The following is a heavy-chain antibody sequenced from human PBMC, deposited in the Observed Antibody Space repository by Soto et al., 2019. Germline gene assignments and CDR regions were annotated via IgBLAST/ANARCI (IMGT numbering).Heavy chain of an antibody. CDR1: GFTFSSYY. CDR2: ISDSGDTR. Sequence: GGSLRLSCAASGFTFSSYYMSWVRQAPGKGLEWVSVISDSGDTRHYKDSVKGRFTVSRDNSKNTLYLQMNTLRAEDTAVYFCAKGNYYDTLTYGMDVFGQGTTVTFYS. D-gene: IGHD3-22*01. CDR3: AKGNYYDTLTYGMDV. J-gene: IGHJ6*02. V-gene: IGHV3-23*01.